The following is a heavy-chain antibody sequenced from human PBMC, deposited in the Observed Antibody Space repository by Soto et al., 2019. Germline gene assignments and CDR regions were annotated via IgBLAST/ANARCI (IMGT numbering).Heavy chain of an antibody. CDR3: ARESGYSYGVFDY. D-gene: IGHD5-18*01. CDR2: IYHSGST. J-gene: IGHJ4*02. Sequence: SDTLSLTCAVSSGSIRSGGYSRSWIRPLPGKGLEWIGYIYHSGSTYYNPSLKSRVTISVDWSKNQFSLKLSSVTAADMAVYYGARESGYSYGVFDYWGEGTLVTVSS. V-gene: IGHV4-30-2*01. CDR1: SGSIRSGGYS.